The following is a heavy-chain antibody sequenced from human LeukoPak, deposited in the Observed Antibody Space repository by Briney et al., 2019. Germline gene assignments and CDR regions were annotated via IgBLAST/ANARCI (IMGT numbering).Heavy chain of an antibody. Sequence: GGSLRLSCAASGFTFSSYAMHWVRQAPGKGLEWVSAISDSGGSTYYADSVKGRFTISRDNSKNTLYLQMNSLRAEDTAVYYCAKKGVAGAGPNYYYYYMDVWGKGTTVTISS. CDR2: ISDSGGST. J-gene: IGHJ6*03. V-gene: IGHV3-23*01. CDR3: AKKGVAGAGPNYYYYYMDV. D-gene: IGHD1-1*01. CDR1: GFTFSSYA.